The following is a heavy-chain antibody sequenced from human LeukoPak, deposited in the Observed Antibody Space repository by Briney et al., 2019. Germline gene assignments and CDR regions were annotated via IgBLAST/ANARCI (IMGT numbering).Heavy chain of an antibody. CDR1: GYTFTGYY. CDR2: IKPNSGET. CDR3: ARENEGWLLHYYGVDV. D-gene: IGHD6-19*01. Sequence: ASVKVSCKASGYTFTGYYLHWVRQAPGQGLEWMGLIKPNSGETKFAEKFRGRVTMTRDTAISTAYMDLSGLRSDDTAVYYCARENEGWLLHYYGVDVWGQGTTVTVSS. J-gene: IGHJ6*02. V-gene: IGHV1-2*02.